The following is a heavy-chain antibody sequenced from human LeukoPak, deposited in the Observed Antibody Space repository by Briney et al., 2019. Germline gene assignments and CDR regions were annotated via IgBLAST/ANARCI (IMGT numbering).Heavy chain of an antibody. D-gene: IGHD3-3*01. CDR1: GYTLTELS. V-gene: IGHV1-24*01. CDR2: FDPEDGET. J-gene: IGHJ6*03. CDR3: ATLPLLRFPHYYYMDV. Sequence: ASVKVSCKVSGYTLTELSMHWVRQAPGKGLERMGGFDPEDGETIYAQKFQGRVTMTEDTSTDTAYMELSSLRSEDTAVYYCATLPLLRFPHYYYMDVWGKGTTVTVSS.